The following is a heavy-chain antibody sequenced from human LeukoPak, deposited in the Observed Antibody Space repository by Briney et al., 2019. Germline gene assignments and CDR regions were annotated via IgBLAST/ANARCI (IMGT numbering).Heavy chain of an antibody. J-gene: IGHJ4*02. CDR3: ARPYDSSGYYYFFSFGY. CDR1: GFTFSSYW. CDR2: IKQDGSEK. D-gene: IGHD3-22*01. V-gene: IGHV3-7*01. Sequence: GGSLRLSCAASGFTFSSYWMSWVRQAPGKGLEWVANIKQDGSEKYYVDSVKGRFTISRDNAKNSLYLQMNSLRAEDTAVYYCARPYDSSGYYYFFSFGYWGQGTLVTVSS.